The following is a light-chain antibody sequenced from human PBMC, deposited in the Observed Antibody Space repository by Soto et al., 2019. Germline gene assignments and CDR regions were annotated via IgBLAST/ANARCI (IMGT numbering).Light chain of an antibody. Sequence: DIQMTQSPTSLSASVRDRVTITCRASQGIRNFVAWYQQKPGKAPKLLIYAASTLQSGVPSRFSGSGSGTDFTLTINSLQPEDVATYSCQKYSSVPVFGPGTKVEIK. CDR2: AAS. J-gene: IGKJ3*01. CDR1: QGIRNF. CDR3: QKYSSVPV. V-gene: IGKV1-27*01.